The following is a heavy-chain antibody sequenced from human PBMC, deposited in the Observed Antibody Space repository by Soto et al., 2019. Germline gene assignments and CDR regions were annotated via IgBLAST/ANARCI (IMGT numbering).Heavy chain of an antibody. J-gene: IGHJ4*02. V-gene: IGHV1-18*01. D-gene: IGHD3-9*01. CDR1: GYTFTSYG. Sequence: ASVKVSCKASGYTFTSYGISWVRQAPGQGLERMGWISAYNGNTNYAQKLQGRVTMTTDTSTSTAYMELRSLRSDDTAVYYCARVRAYDILTGYSYYFDYWGQGTLVTVSS. CDR2: ISAYNGNT. CDR3: ARVRAYDILTGYSYYFDY.